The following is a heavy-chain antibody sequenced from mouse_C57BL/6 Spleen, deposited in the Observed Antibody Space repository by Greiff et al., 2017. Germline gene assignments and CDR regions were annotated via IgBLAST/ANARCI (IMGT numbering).Heavy chain of an antibody. D-gene: IGHD1-1*01. V-gene: IGHV1-69*01. CDR1: GYTFTSYW. CDR2: IDPSGSYT. J-gene: IGHJ4*01. CDR3: ARGGTVVARAMDY. Sequence: QVQLQQPGAELVMPGASVKLSCKASGYTFTSYWMHWVKQRPGQGLEWIGEIDPSGSYTNYNQKFKGKSTLTVDKSSSTAYMQLSSLTSEDSAVYYCARGGTVVARAMDYWGQGTSVTVSS.